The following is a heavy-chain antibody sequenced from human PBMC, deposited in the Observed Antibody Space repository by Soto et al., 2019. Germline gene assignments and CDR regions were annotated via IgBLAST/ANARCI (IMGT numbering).Heavy chain of an antibody. CDR3: ARGVYDSNGYSYP. V-gene: IGHV3-48*03. CDR2: ISSSANRI. D-gene: IGHD3-22*01. Sequence: PGGSLRLSCAASGFNFSSYEMNWVRQAPGKGLEWISDISSSANRIYYADSVKGRFTISRDNPKNSLYLQMNSLRAEDTAVYYCARGVYDSNGYSYPWGQGTLVTVSS. J-gene: IGHJ5*02. CDR1: GFNFSSYE.